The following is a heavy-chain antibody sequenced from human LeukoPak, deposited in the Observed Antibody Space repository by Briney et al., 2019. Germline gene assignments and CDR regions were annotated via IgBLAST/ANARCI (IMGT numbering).Heavy chain of an antibody. J-gene: IGHJ6*03. Sequence: GGSLRLSCAASGFTFSIYNMNWVRQAPGKALEWVSSITSSSTYTYYADSVKGRYTISRDNAKNSLYLQMNSLRAEDTAAYYCARDPYSGDYGPYYYYYMDVWGKGTTVTISS. CDR1: GFTFSIYN. CDR2: ITSSSTYT. V-gene: IGHV3-21*01. CDR3: ARDPYSGDYGPYYYYYMDV. D-gene: IGHD1-26*01.